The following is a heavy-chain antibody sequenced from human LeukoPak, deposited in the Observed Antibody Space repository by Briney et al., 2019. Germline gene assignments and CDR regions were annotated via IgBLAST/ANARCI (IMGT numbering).Heavy chain of an antibody. J-gene: IGHJ6*02. CDR1: GFTFSSYA. CDR2: ISYDGSNK. V-gene: IGHV3-30*09. Sequence: SGGSLRLSCAASGFTFSSYAMHWVRQAPGKGLEWVAVISYDGSNKYYADSVKGRFAISRGNSKNTLYLQMNSLRAEDTAVYYCARDRYYYGMDVWGQGTTVTVSS. CDR3: ARDRYYYGMDV.